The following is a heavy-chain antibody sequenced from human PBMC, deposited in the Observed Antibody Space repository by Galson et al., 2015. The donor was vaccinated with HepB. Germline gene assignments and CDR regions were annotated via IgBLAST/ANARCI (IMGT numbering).Heavy chain of an antibody. J-gene: IGHJ3*02. V-gene: IGHV4-30-2*01. CDR3: ARAKPSYYYDSSGYYPSAFDI. Sequence: TLSLTCAVPGGSLSSGGYSWRRIRQPPGKGLEWIGYIYHSGSTYYNPSLKSRVTILVDRSKNQFSLKLSSVTAADTAVYYCARAKPSYYYDSSGYYPSAFDIWGQGTMVTVSS. D-gene: IGHD3-22*01. CDR2: IYHSGST. CDR1: GGSLSSGGYS.